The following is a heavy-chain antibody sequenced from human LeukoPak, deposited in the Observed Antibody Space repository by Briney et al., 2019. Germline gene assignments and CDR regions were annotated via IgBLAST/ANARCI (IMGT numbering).Heavy chain of an antibody. CDR1: GFTLSSYA. J-gene: IGHJ4*02. D-gene: IGHD3-3*01. V-gene: IGHV3-23*01. CDR2: ISGSGGST. Sequence: GGSLRLSCAASGFTLSSYAMSWVRQAPGKRLEWVSAISGSGGSTYYADSVKGRFTISRDNSKNTLYLQMNSLRAEDTAVYYCAKVGITIFGVVNPIDYWGQGTLVTVSS. CDR3: AKVGITIFGVVNPIDY.